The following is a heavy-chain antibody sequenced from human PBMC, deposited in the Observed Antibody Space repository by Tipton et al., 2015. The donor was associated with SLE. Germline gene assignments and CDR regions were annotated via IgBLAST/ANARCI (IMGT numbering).Heavy chain of an antibody. J-gene: IGHJ4*02. CDR3: AMRPAGSSWFYLDY. Sequence: TLSLTCAVYGGSFRGYYWSWIRQPPGKGLEWIGYIYDSGSTNHNPSLKSRVTISVDTSKNQFSLKLSSVTAADTAVYYCAMRPAGSSWFYLDYWGQGTLVTVSS. V-gene: IGHV4-59*01. CDR1: GGSFRGYY. CDR2: IYDSGST. D-gene: IGHD6-13*01.